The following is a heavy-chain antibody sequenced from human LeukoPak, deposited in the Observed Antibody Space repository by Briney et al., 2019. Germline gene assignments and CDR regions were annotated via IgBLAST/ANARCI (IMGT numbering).Heavy chain of an antibody. J-gene: IGHJ5*02. CDR1: GGSISSHY. CDR2: IYYSGSS. D-gene: IGHD3-22*01. Sequence: SETLSLTCNVSGGSISSHYWSWIRQPPGKGMEWNGYIYYSGSSTYHPSLKSRVTISVDTSKNQFSLKLSSVTAADTAVYYCARLYDSSGYTNWLDPWGQASLVTVSS. CDR3: ARLYDSSGYTNWLDP. V-gene: IGHV4-59*11.